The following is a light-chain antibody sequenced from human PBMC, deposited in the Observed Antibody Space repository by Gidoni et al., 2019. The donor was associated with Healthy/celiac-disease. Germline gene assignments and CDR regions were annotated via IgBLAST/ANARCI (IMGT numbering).Light chain of an antibody. CDR2: DAS. V-gene: IGKV1-33*01. CDR3: QQYDNLPPELT. CDR1: QDISNY. J-gene: IGKJ4*01. Sequence: IQMTQSPSSLSASVGDRVTITCQASQDISNYLNWYQQKPGKAPKLLIYDASNLETGVPSRFSGSGSGTDFTFTISSLQPEDIATYYCQQYDNLPPELTCGGGTKVEIK.